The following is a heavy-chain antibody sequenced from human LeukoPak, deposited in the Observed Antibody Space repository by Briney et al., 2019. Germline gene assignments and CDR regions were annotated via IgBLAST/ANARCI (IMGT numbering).Heavy chain of an antibody. CDR2: IYYSGDT. D-gene: IGHD2/OR15-2a*01. J-gene: IGHJ4*02. V-gene: IGHV4-39*01. CDR3: ARHENIIIVPTAHALDY. CDR1: GGSISSSNYY. Sequence: SETLSLTCTVSGGSISSSNYYWGWIRQPPGTGLEWIGSIYYSGDTYYNPSLKSRATISVDTSKNRFSLKLSSVTAADTAVYFCARHENIIIVPTAHALDYWGQGTLVTVSS.